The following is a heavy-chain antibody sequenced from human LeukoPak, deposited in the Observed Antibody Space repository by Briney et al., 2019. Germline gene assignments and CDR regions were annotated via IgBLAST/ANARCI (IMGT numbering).Heavy chain of an antibody. V-gene: IGHV4-38-2*02. CDR1: GASISGYY. CDR2: IYHSGST. CDR3: ARDVYYYDSSGYYSGAFDI. D-gene: IGHD3-22*01. Sequence: PSETLSLTCTVSGASISGYYWGWIRQPPGKGLEWIGSIYHSGSTYYNPSLKSRVTISVDTSKNQFSLKLSSVTAADTAVYYCARDVYYYDSSGYYSGAFDIWGQGTMVTVSS. J-gene: IGHJ3*02.